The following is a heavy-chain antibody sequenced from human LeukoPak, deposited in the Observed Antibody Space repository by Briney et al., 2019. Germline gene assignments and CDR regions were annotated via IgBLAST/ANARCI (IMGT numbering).Heavy chain of an antibody. CDR1: VGXLSSGNC. J-gene: IGHJ6*02. V-gene: IGHV4-4*02. Sequence: SGTLSLTCAVSVGXLSSGNCWSWVRQSPGKGLEWIGEVYHNGTPNYNPSLKSRVTISADTFKNHFSLKLTSVTAADTAVYYCATAPILRGEAGEQYKYGMDVWGQGTTVIVSS. D-gene: IGHD2-2*02. CDR2: VYHNGTP. CDR3: ATAPILRGEAGEQYKYGMDV.